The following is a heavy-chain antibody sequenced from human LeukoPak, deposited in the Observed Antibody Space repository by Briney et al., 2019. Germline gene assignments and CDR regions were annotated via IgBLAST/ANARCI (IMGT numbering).Heavy chain of an antibody. CDR1: GGTFSSYA. CDR3: ARDYYGSGRDFTYYYYGMDV. D-gene: IGHD3-10*01. V-gene: IGHV1-69*13. Sequence: VKVSCKASGGTFSSYAISWVRQAPGQGLEWMGGIIPIFGTANYAQKFQGRVTITADKSTSTAYMELSSLRSEDTAVYYCARDYYGSGRDFTYYYYGMDVWGKGTTVTVSS. J-gene: IGHJ6*04. CDR2: IIPIFGTA.